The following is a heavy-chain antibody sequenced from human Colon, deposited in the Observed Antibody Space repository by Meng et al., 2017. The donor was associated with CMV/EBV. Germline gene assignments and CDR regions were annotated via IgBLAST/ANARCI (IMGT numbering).Heavy chain of an antibody. V-gene: IGHV3-21*01. CDR3: ARSLQCTNPNCNDPAY. J-gene: IGHJ4*02. Sequence: GGSLRLSCSASGFNFRSFEMNWVRQAPGKGLEWVSSIGGRSVDIFYADSVRGRFTISTDDTKNSLYLQMNSLGAEDTAVYYCARSLQCTNPNCNDPAYWGQGTLVTVSS. D-gene: IGHD2-8*01. CDR1: GFNFRSFE. CDR2: IGGRSVDI.